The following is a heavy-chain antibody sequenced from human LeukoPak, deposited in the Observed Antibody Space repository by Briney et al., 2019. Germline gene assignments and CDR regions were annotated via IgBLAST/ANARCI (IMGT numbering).Heavy chain of an antibody. CDR1: GGTFSSYA. V-gene: IGHV1-69*13. J-gene: IGHJ3*02. D-gene: IGHD3-10*01. Sequence: ASVKVSCKASGGTFSSYAISWVRQAPGQGHEWMGGIIPIFGTANYAQKFQGRVTITADESTSTAYMELSSLRSEDTAVYYCASIYPGDAFDIWGQGTMVTVSS. CDR3: ASIYPGDAFDI. CDR2: IIPIFGTA.